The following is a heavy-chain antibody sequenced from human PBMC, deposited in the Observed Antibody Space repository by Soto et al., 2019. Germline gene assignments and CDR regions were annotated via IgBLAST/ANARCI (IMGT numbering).Heavy chain of an antibody. CDR3: ARSPRDSAL. V-gene: IGHV3-48*02. CDR2: ISTTSSAI. Sequence: GGSLRLSCTGSGFTFSAYSMNWVRQAPGKGLEWLSYISTTSSAIYYADSVKGRFTISRDNARNSVYLQMNSLGDEDTAVYYCARSPRDSALWGRGTLVTVSS. CDR1: GFTFSAYS. D-gene: IGHD2-21*02. J-gene: IGHJ4*02.